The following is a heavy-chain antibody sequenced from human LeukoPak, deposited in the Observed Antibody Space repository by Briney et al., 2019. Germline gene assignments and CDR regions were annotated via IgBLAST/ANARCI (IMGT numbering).Heavy chain of an antibody. J-gene: IGHJ5*02. CDR2: IYYSGGT. V-gene: IGHV4-39*01. D-gene: IGHD2-15*01. Sequence: SETLSLTCTVSGGSISSSSYYWGWIRQPPGKGLEWIGSIYYSGGTYYNPSLKSRVTISVDTSKNQFSLKLSSVTAADTAVYYCARHECSGGSCRNWFDPWGQGTLVTVSS. CDR3: ARHECSGGSCRNWFDP. CDR1: GGSISSSSYY.